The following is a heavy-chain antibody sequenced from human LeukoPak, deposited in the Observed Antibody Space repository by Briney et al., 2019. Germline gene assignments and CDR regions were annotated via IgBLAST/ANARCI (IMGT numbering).Heavy chain of an antibody. CDR3: SSTVRYYMDV. CDR1: GFTFSNAW. V-gene: IGHV3-15*01. CDR2: IKSKSEGGTI. J-gene: IGHJ6*03. Sequence: GGSLRLSCAASGFTFSNAWMSWVRQAPGKGLEWVGRIKSKSEGGTIDYAAPVKGRFTISRDDSKSTLFLQMNSLEPEDTAVYYCSSTVRYYMDVWGKGTTVTVS. D-gene: IGHD4-11*01.